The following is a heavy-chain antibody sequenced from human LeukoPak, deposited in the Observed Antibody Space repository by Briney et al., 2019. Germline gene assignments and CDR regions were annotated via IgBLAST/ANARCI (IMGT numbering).Heavy chain of an antibody. CDR1: GFTFDDYA. CDR3: AKAGPGSLYYFDY. D-gene: IGHD1-14*01. Sequence: GESLRLSCAASGFTFDDYAMHWVRQAPGEGLEWVSLISWDGGSTYYADSVKGRFTISRDNSKNSLYLQMNSLRAADTALYYCAKAGPGSLYYFDYWGQGTLVTVSS. J-gene: IGHJ4*02. CDR2: ISWDGGST. V-gene: IGHV3-43D*04.